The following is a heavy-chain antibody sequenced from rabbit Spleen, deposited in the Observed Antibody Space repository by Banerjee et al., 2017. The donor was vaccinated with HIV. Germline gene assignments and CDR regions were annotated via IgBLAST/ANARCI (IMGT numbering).Heavy chain of an antibody. CDR3: ARDTGSYDYIDVYFNL. Sequence: QEQLVESGGGLVKPEGSLTLTCKASGVSFSDKDVMCWVRQAPGKGLEWIGYIDPIFGRTYYASWAKGRFTISKASSTTVTLQMTSLTAADTATYFCARDTGSYDYIDVYFNLWGPGTLVTVS. D-gene: IGHD6-1*01. CDR2: IDPIFGRT. CDR1: GVSFSDKDV. V-gene: IGHV1S45*01. J-gene: IGHJ4*01.